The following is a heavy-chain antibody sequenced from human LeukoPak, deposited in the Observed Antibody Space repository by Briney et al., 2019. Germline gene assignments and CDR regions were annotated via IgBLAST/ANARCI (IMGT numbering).Heavy chain of an antibody. CDR2: IYYSGST. J-gene: IGHJ4*02. CDR1: GGSINSNY. Sequence: SETLSLTCTVSGGSINSNYWSWIRQPPGKGLEWIGYIYYSGSTNYNPSLKSRVTISVDTSKNQFSLKLSSVTAADTAVYYCARGGWSLDYWGQGTLVTVSS. D-gene: IGHD2-15*01. CDR3: ARGGWSLDY. V-gene: IGHV4-59*01.